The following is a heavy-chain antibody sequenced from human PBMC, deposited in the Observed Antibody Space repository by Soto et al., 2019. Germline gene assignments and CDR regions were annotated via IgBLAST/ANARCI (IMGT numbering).Heavy chain of an antibody. J-gene: IGHJ1*01. Sequence: GGSLRLSCAASGFTFSSCAMHWVRQAPGKGLEWVAVISYDGSNKYYADSVKGRFTISRDNSKNTLYLQMNSLRAEDTAVYYCARRKTDYYDSSGYYENSQYFQHWGQGTLVTVSS. CDR1: GFTFSSCA. V-gene: IGHV3-30-3*01. CDR2: ISYDGSNK. CDR3: ARRKTDYYDSSGYYENSQYFQH. D-gene: IGHD3-22*01.